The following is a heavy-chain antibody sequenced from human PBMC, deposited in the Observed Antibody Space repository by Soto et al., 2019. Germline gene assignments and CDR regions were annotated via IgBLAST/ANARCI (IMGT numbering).Heavy chain of an antibody. J-gene: IGHJ4*02. D-gene: IGHD3-10*01. CDR2: IFYSGST. V-gene: IGHV4-59*01. CDR3: ARDTSRGEYDY. Sequence: PSETLSLTCTVSGGSISSYYWSWIRQPPGKGLEWIGYIFYSGSTNYNPSLKSRVTISVDTSKNQFSLKLSSVTAADTAVYYCARDTSRGEYDYWGQGTLVTVSS. CDR1: GGSISSYY.